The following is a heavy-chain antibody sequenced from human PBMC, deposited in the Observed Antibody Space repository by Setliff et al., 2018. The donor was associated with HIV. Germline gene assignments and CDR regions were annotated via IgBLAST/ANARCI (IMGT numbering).Heavy chain of an antibody. CDR2: IYYSGGT. Sequence: SETLSLTCTVSGGSISAYYWSWIRQPPGKGLEWIGYIYYSGGTTYNPSPKSRVTISVGASKNQFSLRLSSVTAADTAVYYCARHTGGYTYSYDNYFDYWGQGTLVTVSS. V-gene: IGHV4-59*01. CDR1: GGSISAYY. J-gene: IGHJ4*02. CDR3: ARHTGGYTYSYDNYFDY. D-gene: IGHD5-18*01.